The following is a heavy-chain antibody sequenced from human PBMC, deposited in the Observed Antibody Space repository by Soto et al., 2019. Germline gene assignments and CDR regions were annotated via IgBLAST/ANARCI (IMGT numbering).Heavy chain of an antibody. Sequence: GGSLRLSCAASGFTVSSNYMSWVRQAPGKGLEWVSVIYSGGSTYYADSVRGRFTISRDNSKNTLYLQMNSLRAEDTAVYYCARDQVLRYFAWSTATYYYYGMDVWGQGTTVTVSS. V-gene: IGHV3-53*01. CDR3: ARDQVLRYFAWSTATYYYYGMDV. D-gene: IGHD3-9*01. CDR2: IYSGGST. CDR1: GFTVSSNY. J-gene: IGHJ6*02.